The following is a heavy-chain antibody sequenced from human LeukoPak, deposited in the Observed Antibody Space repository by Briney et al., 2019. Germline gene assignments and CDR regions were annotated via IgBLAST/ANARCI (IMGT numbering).Heavy chain of an antibody. D-gene: IGHD3-22*01. CDR1: GGSISSYY. CDR3: ARQVYDTHLRNWFDH. CDR2: IYYSGST. V-gene: IGHV4-59*08. J-gene: IGHJ5*02. Sequence: SETLSLTCTVSGGSISSYYWSWIRQPPGKGLEWIGYIYYSGSTNYNPSLKSRVTISVDTSKNQFSLKLSSVTAADTAVYYCARQVYDTHLRNWFDHWGQGTLVTVSS.